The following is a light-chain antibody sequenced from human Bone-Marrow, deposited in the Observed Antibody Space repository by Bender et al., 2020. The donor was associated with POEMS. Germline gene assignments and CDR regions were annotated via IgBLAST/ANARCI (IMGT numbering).Light chain of an antibody. CDR1: SSDVGNYHY. J-gene: IGLJ2*01. CDR3: SSYTSSSTLE. Sequence: QSALSQPPSASGSPGQSVTISCTGTSSDVGNYHYVSWHQQHPGKAPKLLIYGVSKRPSGVSNRFSGSKSGNTASLTISGLQAEDEADYYCSSYTSSSTLEFGGGTKLTVL. V-gene: IGLV2-14*01. CDR2: GVS.